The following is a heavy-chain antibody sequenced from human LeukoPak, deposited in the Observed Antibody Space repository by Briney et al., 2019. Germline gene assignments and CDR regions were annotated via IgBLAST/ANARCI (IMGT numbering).Heavy chain of an antibody. CDR2: ISSSSSYI. CDR1: GFTFSSYS. V-gene: IGHV3-21*01. D-gene: IGHD3-9*01. Sequence: GGSLRLSCAASGFTFSSYSMNWVRQAPGKGLKWVSSISSSSSYIYYADSVKGRFTISRDNAKNSLYLQMNSLRAEDTAVYYCARDDDILTGYYFDYWGQGTLVTVSS. CDR3: ARDDDILTGYYFDY. J-gene: IGHJ4*02.